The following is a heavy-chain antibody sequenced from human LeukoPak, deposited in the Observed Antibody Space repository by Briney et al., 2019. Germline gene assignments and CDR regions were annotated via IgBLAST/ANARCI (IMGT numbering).Heavy chain of an antibody. Sequence: GASVKVSCKVSGYTLTELSMHWVRQAPGKGLEWMGGFDPEDGETIYAQKFQGRVTMTEDTSTDTAYMELGSLRSEDTAVYYCATAPIVAATSPWFDPWGQGTLVTVSS. CDR2: FDPEDGET. CDR3: ATAPIVAATSPWFDP. D-gene: IGHD2-15*01. CDR1: GYTLTELS. J-gene: IGHJ5*02. V-gene: IGHV1-24*01.